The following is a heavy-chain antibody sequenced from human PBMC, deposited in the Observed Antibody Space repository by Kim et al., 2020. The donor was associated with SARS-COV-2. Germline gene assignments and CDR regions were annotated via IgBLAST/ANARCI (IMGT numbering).Heavy chain of an antibody. V-gene: IGHV3-48*03. Sequence: RSGGIVHYADSRRGRFTTSRDNAKNSLYLQMNSLRDEDTAVYYCASDFDYWGQGTLVTVSS. CDR2: RSGGIV. J-gene: IGHJ4*02. CDR3: ASDFDY.